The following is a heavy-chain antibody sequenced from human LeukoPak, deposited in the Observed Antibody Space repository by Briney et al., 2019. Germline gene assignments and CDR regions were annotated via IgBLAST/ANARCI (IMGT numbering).Heavy chain of an antibody. D-gene: IGHD7-27*01. CDR2: ISSSGSTI. CDR3: TREGTPGSHDY. CDR1: GFTFSSYE. V-gene: IGHV3-48*03. Sequence: PGRSLRLSCAASGFTFSSYEMNWVRQTPGKGLEWVSYISSSGSTIYYADSVKGRFTISRDNAKNSLYLQMNSLRAEDTAVYYCTREGTPGSHDYWGQGALVTVSS. J-gene: IGHJ4*02.